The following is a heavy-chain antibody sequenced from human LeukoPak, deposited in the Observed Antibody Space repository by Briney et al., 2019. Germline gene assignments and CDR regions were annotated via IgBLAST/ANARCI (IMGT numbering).Heavy chain of an antibody. CDR1: GFTFSSQG. CDR3: ATGASVTTIRLFDY. Sequence: PGGSLRLSCAASGFTFSSQGMHWVRQAPGKGLEWVAGISYDGSNKYYADSVEGRFTISRDNSRNMLYLQMNSLRAEDTAVYFCATGASVTTIRLFDYWGQGTLVTVSS. J-gene: IGHJ4*02. D-gene: IGHD3-9*01. V-gene: IGHV3-30*03. CDR2: ISYDGSNK.